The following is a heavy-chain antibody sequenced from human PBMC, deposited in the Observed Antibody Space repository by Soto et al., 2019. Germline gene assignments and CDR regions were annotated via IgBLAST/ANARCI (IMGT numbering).Heavy chain of an antibody. Sequence: ASVKVSCKASGYTFTSYGISWVRQAPGQGLEWMGWISAYNGNTNYAQKFQGRVTMTRDTSTSTVYMELSSLRSEDTAVYYCARDFEGYDSSGYVFDYWGQGTLVTVSS. V-gene: IGHV1-18*01. J-gene: IGHJ4*02. CDR2: ISAYNGNT. CDR3: ARDFEGYDSSGYVFDY. D-gene: IGHD3-22*01. CDR1: GYTFTSYG.